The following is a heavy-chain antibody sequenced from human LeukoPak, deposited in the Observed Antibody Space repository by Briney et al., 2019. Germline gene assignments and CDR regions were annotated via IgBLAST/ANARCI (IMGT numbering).Heavy chain of an antibody. J-gene: IGHJ4*02. CDR3: ARESYPIDY. D-gene: IGHD5-18*01. CDR1: GFTMRNHW. V-gene: IGHV3-7*03. CDR2: IKQDGSEI. Sequence: GGSLRLSCAASGFTMRNHWMSWVRQAPGKGLEWVADIKQDGSEIHYVDSVKGRFTISRDNAKNSLYLQMNSLRVEDTAVYYCARESYPIDYWGQGTLVTVSS.